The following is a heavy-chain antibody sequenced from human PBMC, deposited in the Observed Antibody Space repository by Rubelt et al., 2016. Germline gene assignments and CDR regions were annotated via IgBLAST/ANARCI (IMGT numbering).Heavy chain of an antibody. J-gene: IGHJ3*02. Sequence: GIANYAQKFQGRVTITADKSTSTAYMELSSLRSEDTAVYYCARAWRPRDGYTHDAFDIWGQGTMVTVSS. D-gene: IGHD5-24*01. V-gene: IGHV1-69*04. CDR2: GIA. CDR3: ARAWRPRDGYTHDAFDI.